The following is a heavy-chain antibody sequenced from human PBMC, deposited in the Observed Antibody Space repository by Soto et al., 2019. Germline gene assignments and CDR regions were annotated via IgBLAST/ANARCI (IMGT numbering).Heavy chain of an antibody. D-gene: IGHD6-13*01. CDR2: IYPGDSDT. Sequence: GESLKISFKGSGYSFTSYWIGWVRQMPGKGLEWMGIIYPGDSDTRYSPSFQGQVTISADKSISTAYLQWSSLKASDTAMYYCATCGSPSHYGMDVWGQGTTVTVSS. CDR3: ATCGSPSHYGMDV. J-gene: IGHJ6*02. CDR1: GYSFTSYW. V-gene: IGHV5-51*01.